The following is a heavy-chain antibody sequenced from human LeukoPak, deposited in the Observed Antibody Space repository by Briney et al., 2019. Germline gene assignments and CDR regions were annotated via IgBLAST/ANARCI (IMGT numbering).Heavy chain of an antibody. Sequence: SETLSLTCTVSGVSISSSNSYWGWIRQPPGKGLEWIGSIYYCGNTYYNASLKSQVSISIDTSKNQFSLRLTSVTAADTAVYYCARVSYYYDSTDYYIYYYYYMDVWGKGTTVTISS. CDR2: IYYCGNT. CDR3: ARVSYYYDSTDYYIYYYYYMDV. V-gene: IGHV4-39*01. J-gene: IGHJ6*03. CDR1: GVSISSSNSY. D-gene: IGHD3-22*01.